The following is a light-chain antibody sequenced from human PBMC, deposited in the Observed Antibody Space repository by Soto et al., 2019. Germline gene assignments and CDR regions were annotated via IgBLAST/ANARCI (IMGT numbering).Light chain of an antibody. Sequence: EIVRTQSPATLSVSPGERVTLSCRASRAISNLLAWYQQKPGQAPRLIIYSASTRATGFPARFSGSWSGTEFTLTISSLQSEDVAVYYCQQYYDWPITLGQGTRLEIK. CDR2: SAS. J-gene: IGKJ5*01. V-gene: IGKV3-15*01. CDR3: QQYYDWPIT. CDR1: RAISNL.